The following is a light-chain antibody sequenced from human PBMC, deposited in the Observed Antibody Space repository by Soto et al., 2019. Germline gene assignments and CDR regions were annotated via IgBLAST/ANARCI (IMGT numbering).Light chain of an antibody. V-gene: IGKV1-39*01. CDR2: GAS. CDR3: QQSYSAPPLT. Sequence: DIQMTQSPSSLSASVGDRVTITCRASQNIDIFFNWYHQKPGRAPNLLIYGASTLQNGVPSRFSGSGTGTDFSLTIISRQPEDFGTYYCQQSYSAPPLTFGAGTKVDIK. CDR1: QNIDIF. J-gene: IGKJ4*01.